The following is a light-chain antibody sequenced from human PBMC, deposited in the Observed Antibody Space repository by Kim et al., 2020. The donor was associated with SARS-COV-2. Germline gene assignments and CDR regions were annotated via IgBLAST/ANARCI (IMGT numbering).Light chain of an antibody. CDR3: CAYAGSYTYV. V-gene: IGLV2-11*01. CDR2: DVS. J-gene: IGLJ1*01. CDR1: GSNIGYYKL. Sequence: GQSFTISCTGTGSNIGYYKLVSWYQQHPGKVPKLVMFDVSKRPSGVPDRFSGSNSGNTASLTISGLQGDDEADYYCCAYAGSYTYVFGTGTKVTVL.